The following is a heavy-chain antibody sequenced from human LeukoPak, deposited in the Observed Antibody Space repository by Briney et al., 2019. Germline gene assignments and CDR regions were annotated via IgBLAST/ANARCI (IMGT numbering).Heavy chain of an antibody. V-gene: IGHV1-18*01. CDR3: ARDRWPVTRIHYYYSMDV. CDR1: GFTFTTYG. D-gene: IGHD4-17*01. J-gene: IGHJ6*03. CDR2: ISAYNGNT. Sequence: ASVTVSCKASGFTFTTYGFSWVRQAPGQGLEWLGWISAYNGNTNYAQKLQGRVTLTTDTSTTTAYMELSSLRSDDTAVYYCARDRWPVTRIHYYYSMDVWGKGTTVTVSS.